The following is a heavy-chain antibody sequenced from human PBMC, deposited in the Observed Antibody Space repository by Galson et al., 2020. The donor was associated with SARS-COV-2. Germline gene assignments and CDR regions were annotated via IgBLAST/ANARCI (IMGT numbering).Heavy chain of an antibody. CDR2: ISAYNGNT. V-gene: IGHV1-18*01. Sequence: ASVKVSCKASGYTFTSYGISRVRQAPGQGLEWMGWISAYNGNTNYAQKLQGRVTMHTDTSTSTAYMELRSLRSDDTAVYYCARDATGSSGYCVDPKSFFDYWGQGTLVTVSS. CDR1: GYTFTSYG. D-gene: IGHD3-22*01. CDR3: ARDATGSSGYCVDPKSFFDY. J-gene: IGHJ4*02.